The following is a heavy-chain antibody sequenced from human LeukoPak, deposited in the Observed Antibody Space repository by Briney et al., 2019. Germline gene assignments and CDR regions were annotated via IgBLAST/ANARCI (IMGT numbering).Heavy chain of an antibody. D-gene: IGHD6-13*01. CDR3: ARDDAAAARASGMDV. CDR2: LSRSSSHR. CDR1: GFTFSSYY. Sequence: GGSLRLSCAASGFTFSSYYLNCVLHELGKGLEWLSYLSRSSSHRYYADSVRGRFTISRDNAENSLYLQMNSLRGDDTAVYYCARDDAAAARASGMDVWGKGTTVTVSS. J-gene: IGHJ6*04. V-gene: IGHV3-21*05.